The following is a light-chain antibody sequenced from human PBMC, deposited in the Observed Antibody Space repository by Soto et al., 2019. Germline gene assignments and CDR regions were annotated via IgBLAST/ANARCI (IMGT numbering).Light chain of an antibody. CDR3: QQYNSYPWT. J-gene: IGKJ1*01. Sequence: DIQMTQSPSTLSASVGDRVTITCRASQSIGSWLAWYQQKQGKAPKILIYKASTLESGVPSNFSGSGSGTEFTLTISRLQPEDFATYYCQQYNSYPWTFGQGTKVDIK. V-gene: IGKV1-5*03. CDR1: QSIGSW. CDR2: KAS.